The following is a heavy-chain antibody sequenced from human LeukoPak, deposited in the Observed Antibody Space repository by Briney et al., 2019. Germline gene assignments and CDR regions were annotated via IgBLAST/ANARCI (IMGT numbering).Heavy chain of an antibody. D-gene: IGHD3-22*01. J-gene: IGHJ4*02. Sequence: VSAISGSGGSAYYADSVNGRFTISRDNSKNTLYLQMNRLRAEDTAVYYCAKDLTMIVVVTTTSRGDYWGQGTLVTVSS. CDR2: ISGSGGSA. V-gene: IGHV3-23*01. CDR3: AKDLTMIVVVTTTSRGDY.